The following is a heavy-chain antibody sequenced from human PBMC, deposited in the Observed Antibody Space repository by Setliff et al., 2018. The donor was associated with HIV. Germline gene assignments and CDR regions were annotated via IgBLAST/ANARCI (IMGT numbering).Heavy chain of an antibody. CDR1: GFTSKNSA. CDR2: ISNSDGRT. CDR3: AKMAGRDGYDDAVDN. Sequence: GGSLRLSCAASGFTSKNSAMSWVRQAPGEGLEWVSTISNSDGRTNYAASVKGRFTISRDNSKNTLYLQMNSLRDEDTAVYYCAKMAGRDGYDDAVDNWGQGTMVTVSS. J-gene: IGHJ3*02. V-gene: IGHV3-23*01. D-gene: IGHD5-12*01.